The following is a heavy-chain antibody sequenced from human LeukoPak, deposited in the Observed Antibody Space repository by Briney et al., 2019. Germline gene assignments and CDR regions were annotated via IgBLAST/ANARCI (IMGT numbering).Heavy chain of an antibody. V-gene: IGHV3-7*03. CDR2: INSDGSEG. CDR3: ARSSYSSSSSV. D-gene: IGHD6-6*01. Sequence: GGSLRLSCAVSGFTFSGFWMSWSCQAPGKGLEWVASINSDGSEGYYADVVKGRFTISRDNAKNSLYLQINSLRAEDTAVYYCARSSYSSSSSVWGQGTMVTVSS. J-gene: IGHJ3*01. CDR1: GFTFSGFW.